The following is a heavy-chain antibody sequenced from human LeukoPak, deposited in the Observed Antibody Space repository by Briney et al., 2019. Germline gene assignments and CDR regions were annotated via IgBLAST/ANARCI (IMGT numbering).Heavy chain of an antibody. CDR2: ISYSGST. J-gene: IGHJ3*02. CDR1: GGSIRSHY. V-gene: IGHV4-59*08. CDR3: ASSTGDPPYDAFDT. D-gene: IGHD7-27*01. Sequence: SSETLSLTCTVSGGSIRSHYWSWIRQPPGKGLEWIGYISYSGSTDYNPSLKSRVTISGDTSKSQLSLKVSSVTAADTAVYYCASSTGDPPYDAFDTWGQGTMVTVSS.